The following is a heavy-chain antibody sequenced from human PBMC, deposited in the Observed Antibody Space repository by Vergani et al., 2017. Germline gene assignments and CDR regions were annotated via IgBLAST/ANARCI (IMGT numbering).Heavy chain of an antibody. V-gene: IGHV5-51*03. CDR1: GYSFISYW. CDR3: ARRGRSRTGTPSDGMDV. CDR2: IYPGDSDT. D-gene: IGHD1-7*01. J-gene: IGHJ6*02. Sequence: EVQLVQSGAEVKKPGESLKISCKGSGYSFISYWIGWVRQMPGKGLEWMGIIYPGDSDTRYSPSFQGQVTISAAKSISTSYMQWNSLKASDTAMYYCARRGRSRTGTPSDGMDVWGQGTTVTVSS.